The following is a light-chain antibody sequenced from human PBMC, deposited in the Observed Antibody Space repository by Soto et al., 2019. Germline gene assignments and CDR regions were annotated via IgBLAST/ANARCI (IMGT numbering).Light chain of an antibody. CDR2: EVS. V-gene: IGLV2-14*01. CDR3: SSYTSNSNNV. CDR1: SSDVGGYNY. J-gene: IGLJ1*01. Sequence: QAVLSHSASVSWSPGQSITIACTGTSSDVGGYNYVSWYQQHPGKAPKLMIYEVSNRPSGVSNRFSGSKSGNTASLTISGLQAEEEADYYCSSYTSNSNNVFGTGTKATVL.